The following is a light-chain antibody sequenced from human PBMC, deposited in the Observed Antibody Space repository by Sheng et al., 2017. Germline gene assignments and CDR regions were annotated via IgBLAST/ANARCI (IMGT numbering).Light chain of an antibody. CDR2: AAS. CDR3: QQSYRAPXT. Sequence: DIQMTQSPSSLSASVGDRVTITCRASQTISNYLNWYQQKPGKAPEVLIYAASNLQSGVPSRFSGSGSGTDFTLIITSLQPEDCATYYCQQSYRAPXTFGQGTNLEIK. V-gene: IGKV1-39*01. J-gene: IGKJ2*01. CDR1: QTISNY.